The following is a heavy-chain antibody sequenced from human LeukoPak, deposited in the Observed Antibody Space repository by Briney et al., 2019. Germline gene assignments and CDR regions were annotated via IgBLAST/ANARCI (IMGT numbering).Heavy chain of an antibody. CDR2: INPNSGGT. J-gene: IGHJ5*02. CDR1: GYTFTGYY. V-gene: IGHV1-2*02. CDR3: ARERSSGSYSNWFDP. D-gene: IGHD1-26*01. Sequence: ASVRVSCKASGYTFTGYYIHWVRQAPGQGLEWMGWINPNSGGTNYAQNFQGRVTMTGDTSISTAYMELSRLRSDDTAVYYCARERSSGSYSNWFDPWGQGTLVTVSS.